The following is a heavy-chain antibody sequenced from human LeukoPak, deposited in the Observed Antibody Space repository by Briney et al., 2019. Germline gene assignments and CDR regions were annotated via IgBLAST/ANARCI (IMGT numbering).Heavy chain of an antibody. D-gene: IGHD3-3*01. J-gene: IGHJ4*02. CDR1: GYTFTGYY. CDR2: INPNSGGT. V-gene: IGHV1-2*02. CDR3: ARDPITIFGVVIARLDY. Sequence: ASVKVSCKASGYTFTGYYMHWVRQAPGQVLVWMGWINPNSGGTNYAQKFQGRVTMTRDTSISTAYMELSRLRSDDTAVYYCARDPITIFGVVIARLDYWGQGTLVTVSS.